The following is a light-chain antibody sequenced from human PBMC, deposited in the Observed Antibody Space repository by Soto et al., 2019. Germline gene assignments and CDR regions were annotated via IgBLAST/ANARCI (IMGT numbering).Light chain of an antibody. CDR2: DAS. CDR3: QQYNSYWT. J-gene: IGKJ1*01. Sequence: DIQMTHSPSTLSASVGYRVNITCRASQSISSWLAWYQQKPGKAPKLLIYDASSLESGVPSRLSGSGSGTEFTLTISSMKPDDFATYFCQQYNSYWTFGHGTKVDIK. V-gene: IGKV1-5*01. CDR1: QSISSW.